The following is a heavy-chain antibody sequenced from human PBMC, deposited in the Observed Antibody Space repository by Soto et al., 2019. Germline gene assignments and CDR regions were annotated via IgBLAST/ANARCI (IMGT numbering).Heavy chain of an antibody. CDR2: NNTDESST. D-gene: IGHD1-20*01. CDR3: ARRGPVTGLAY. V-gene: IGHV3-74*01. Sequence: EVQLVESGGGLVQPGGSLRLSCAASGFTFSSYWMHWVRQAPGKGLVWVSRNNTDESSTTYADSVKGRFTISRDNAKNTLYLQMNSLRAEDTAVYYCARRGPVTGLAYWGQGTLVTVSS. J-gene: IGHJ4*02. CDR1: GFTFSSYW.